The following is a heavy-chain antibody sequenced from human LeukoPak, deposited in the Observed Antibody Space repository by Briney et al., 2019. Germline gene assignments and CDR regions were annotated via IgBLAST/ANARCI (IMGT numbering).Heavy chain of an antibody. D-gene: IGHD3-3*01. Sequence: QSGGSLRLSCAASGFTFSSYWMHWVRQAPGKGLVWVSRINTDGSSTSYADSVKGRFTISRDNAKNTLYLQMNSLRAEDTAVYYCASPYDFWSGPLDYWGQGTLVTVSS. J-gene: IGHJ4*02. CDR3: ASPYDFWSGPLDY. CDR2: INTDGSST. V-gene: IGHV3-74*01. CDR1: GFTFSSYW.